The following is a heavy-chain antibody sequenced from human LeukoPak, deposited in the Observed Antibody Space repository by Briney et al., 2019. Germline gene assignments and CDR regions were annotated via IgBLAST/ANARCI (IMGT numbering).Heavy chain of an antibody. V-gene: IGHV1-69*13. CDR1: GGTFNSYA. Sequence: ASVKVSCKTSGGTFNSYAISWVRQAPGQGLEWMGGITAIFRTTNYAQKFQGRVTITADESMSTIYMELSSLRSEDTAVYYCARVPFTRAPRGMDVWGQGTTVTVSS. J-gene: IGHJ6*02. CDR2: ITAIFRTT. CDR3: ARVPFTRAPRGMDV.